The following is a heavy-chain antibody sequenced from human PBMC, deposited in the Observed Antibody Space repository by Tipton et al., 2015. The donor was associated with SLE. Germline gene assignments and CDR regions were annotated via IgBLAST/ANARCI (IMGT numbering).Heavy chain of an antibody. D-gene: IGHD5-12*01. V-gene: IGHV4-4*07. J-gene: IGHJ4*02. CDR3: ARGKRGYDLVFDY. Sequence: TLSLTCTVSGASIMNYYWSWVRQPAGKGLEWIGHVYTSGGTNYNPSLESRVSISVDTSKNQFSLKLSSVTAADTAVYYCARGKRGYDLVFDYWGQGTLVTVSS. CDR2: VYTSGGT. CDR1: GASIMNYY.